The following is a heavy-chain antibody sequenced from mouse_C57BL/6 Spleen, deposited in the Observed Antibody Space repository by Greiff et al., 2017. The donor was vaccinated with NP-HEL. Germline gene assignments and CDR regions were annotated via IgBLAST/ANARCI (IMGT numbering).Heavy chain of an antibody. D-gene: IGHD2-1*01. CDR3: ARCRCNYGFSYAMDY. J-gene: IGHJ4*01. CDR2: ILPGSGST. Sequence: QVQLKQSGAELMKPGASVKLSCKATGYTFTGYWIEWVKQRPGHGLEWIGEILPGSGSTNYNEKFKGKATFTADTSSNTAYMQLSSLTTEDSAIYYGARCRCNYGFSYAMDYWGQGTSVTVSS. V-gene: IGHV1-9*01. CDR1: GYTFTGYW.